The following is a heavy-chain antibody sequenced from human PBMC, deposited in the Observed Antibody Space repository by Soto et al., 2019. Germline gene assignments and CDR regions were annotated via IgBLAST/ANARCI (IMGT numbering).Heavy chain of an antibody. CDR2: IGSSSNYI. J-gene: IGHJ6*02. Sequence: GGSLRLSCAASGFTFTTYSLTWVRQAPGKGLEWVASIGSSSNYIYYADSVKGRFTISRDNAKNSLFLQMNSLRAEDTAVYYCATLTYCSSASCPNYYYVMDVWDQGTTVTVSS. CDR1: GFTFTTYS. CDR3: ATLTYCSSASCPNYYYVMDV. V-gene: IGHV3-21*06. D-gene: IGHD2-2*01.